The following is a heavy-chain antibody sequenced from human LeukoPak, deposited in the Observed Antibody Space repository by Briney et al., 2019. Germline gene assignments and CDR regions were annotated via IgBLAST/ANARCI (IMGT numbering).Heavy chain of an antibody. J-gene: IGHJ4*02. CDR1: GFTVSSNY. CDR3: ARGGGHCYSNSCSSLPLDY. Sequence: GGSLRLSCAASGFTVSSNYMSWVRQAPGKGLEWVSVIYRDDTTYYADSVKGRFTIYRDDSKNTVYLQMNSLRAEDTAVYYCARGGGHCYSNSCSSLPLDYWGQGTLVTVSS. V-gene: IGHV3-53*01. CDR2: IYRDDTT. D-gene: IGHD2-2*01.